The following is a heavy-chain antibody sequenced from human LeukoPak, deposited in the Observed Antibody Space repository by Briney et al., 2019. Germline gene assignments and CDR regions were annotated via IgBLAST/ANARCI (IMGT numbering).Heavy chain of an antibody. CDR1: GFTFSNYG. D-gene: IGHD3-9*01. V-gene: IGHV3-33*01. J-gene: IGHJ4*02. Sequence: PGGSLRLSCAASGFTFSNYGMHWVRQAPGKGLEWVAVIWYDGTNKYYADSVKGRFTISRDNSKNTLYLQMNSLRAEDTAVYYCARGPHPIILTGPADFWGQGTLVTVSS. CDR2: IWYDGTNK. CDR3: ARGPHPIILTGPADF.